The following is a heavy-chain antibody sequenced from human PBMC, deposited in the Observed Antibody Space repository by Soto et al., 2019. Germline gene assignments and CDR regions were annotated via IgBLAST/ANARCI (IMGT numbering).Heavy chain of an antibody. Sequence: QVQLVQSGAEVKKPGASVKVSCKASGYTFSTYGFSWVRQAPGQGLEWMGWIGADNGDTNYAQNFQGRVTMTTDTPTTTSYMELRRLTSDDTAVYFCARDWKGAEGFDPWGQGTLVTVSS. CDR3: ARDWKGAEGFDP. D-gene: IGHD1-1*01. CDR2: IGADNGDT. J-gene: IGHJ5*02. CDR1: GYTFSTYG. V-gene: IGHV1-18*01.